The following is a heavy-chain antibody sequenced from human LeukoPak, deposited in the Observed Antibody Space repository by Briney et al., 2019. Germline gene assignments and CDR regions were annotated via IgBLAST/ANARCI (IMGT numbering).Heavy chain of an antibody. D-gene: IGHD3-22*01. CDR2: INHSGST. J-gene: IGHJ3*02. Sequence: SETLSLTCAVYGGSFSGYYWSWIRQPPGKGLEWIGEINHSGSTYYNPSLKSRVTISVDTSKNQFSLKLSSVTAADTAVYYCAARITMIVVVTAGDAFDIWGQGTMVTVSS. CDR1: GGSFSGYY. V-gene: IGHV4-34*01. CDR3: AARITMIVVVTAGDAFDI.